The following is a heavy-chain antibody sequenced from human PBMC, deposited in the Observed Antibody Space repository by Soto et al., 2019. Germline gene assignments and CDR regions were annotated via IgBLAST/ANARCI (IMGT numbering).Heavy chain of an antibody. CDR3: ARGCGGDCLGAFDV. J-gene: IGHJ3*01. V-gene: IGHV3-13*01. D-gene: IGHD2-21*02. CDR2: IGSAGDT. Sequence: ESGGGLVQPGGSLRLSCAASGFTFSNNDMYWVRQVTGKGLEWVSAIGSAGDTYYPASVKGRFTISREDAKNSLYLQMDSLRAGDTAVYYCARGCGGDCLGAFDVWGQGTNVTVSS. CDR1: GFTFSNND.